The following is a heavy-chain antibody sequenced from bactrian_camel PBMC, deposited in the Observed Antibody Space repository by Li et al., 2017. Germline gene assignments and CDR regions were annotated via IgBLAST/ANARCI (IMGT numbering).Heavy chain of an antibody. Sequence: HVQLVESGGGSVQAEGSLRLSCAASGFTGGRHCMAWFRQVPGKAREGLAAIFTDNGKTFYAESDSVKGRFTIPRDNAKNTVYLQMNDLKPEDTADYTCARDRQQQRYCATGFCNCEVGITYNHWGQGTQVTVS. V-gene: IGHV3S1*01. CDR2: IFTDNGKT. J-gene: IGHJ4*01. CDR1: GFTGGRHC. CDR3: ARDRQQQRYCATGFCNCEVGITYNH. D-gene: IGHD5*01.